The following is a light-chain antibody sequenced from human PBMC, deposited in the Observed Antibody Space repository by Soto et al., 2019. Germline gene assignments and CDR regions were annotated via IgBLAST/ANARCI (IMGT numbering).Light chain of an antibody. V-gene: IGLV2-14*01. Sequence: SVLTQPASVSGSLGQSITISCTGTTSDVGGYNYVSWYQQHPGKAPILMIYEVTNRPSGVSNRFSGSKSGNTASPTISGLQVEDEAEYYCGSYTGSITYVFGTGTKVTVL. CDR2: EVT. CDR1: TSDVGGYNY. CDR3: GSYTGSITYV. J-gene: IGLJ1*01.